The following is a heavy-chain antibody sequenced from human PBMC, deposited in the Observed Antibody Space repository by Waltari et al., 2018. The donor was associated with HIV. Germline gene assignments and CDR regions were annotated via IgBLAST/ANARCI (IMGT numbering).Heavy chain of an antibody. D-gene: IGHD1-1*01. J-gene: IGHJ2*01. V-gene: IGHV1-69*06. CDR1: GGTFSSYV. Sequence: QVQLVQSGAEVKKPGSSVTVSCKASGGTFSSYVISWVRQAPGQGLEWMGGIFPIFVTANNARRFKGEVRITANNSPATANMGLRGLGLRDTAVYYCGGTRPPVETSWTFVLGGRGTRVTVS. CDR2: IFPIFVTA. CDR3: GGTRPPVETSWTFVL.